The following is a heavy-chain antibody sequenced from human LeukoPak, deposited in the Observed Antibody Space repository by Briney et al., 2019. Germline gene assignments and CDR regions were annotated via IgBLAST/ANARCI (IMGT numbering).Heavy chain of an antibody. Sequence: GGSLRLSCAVSGFTFSTYWMHWVRQAPGKGLVWVSRINNDGRSTSYAGSVKGRSTISRDNAKNTLYLQMNSLRAEDTAVYYCARDNEYCTGGTCRLDYWGQGALVTVSS. J-gene: IGHJ4*02. CDR1: GFTFSTYW. V-gene: IGHV3-74*01. D-gene: IGHD2-15*01. CDR3: ARDNEYCTGGTCRLDY. CDR2: INNDGRST.